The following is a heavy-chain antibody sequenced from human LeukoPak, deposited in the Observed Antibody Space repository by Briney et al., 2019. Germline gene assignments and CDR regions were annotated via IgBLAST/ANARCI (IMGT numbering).Heavy chain of an antibody. J-gene: IGHJ4*02. V-gene: IGHV3-30-3*01. CDR2: ISYDGGKT. CDR3: AREIGGYSSYFYY. CDR1: GFTFGSYS. Sequence: PGGSLRLSCAASGFTFGSYSMHWVRQAPGKGLEWVAVISYDGGKTYYADSVKGRFTISRDNSKNTLYLQMNSLRTADTAVYHCAREIGGYSSYFYYWGQGTLVTVSS. D-gene: IGHD3-22*01.